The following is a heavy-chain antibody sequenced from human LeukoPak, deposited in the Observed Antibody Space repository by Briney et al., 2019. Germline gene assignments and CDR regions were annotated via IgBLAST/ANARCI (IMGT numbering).Heavy chain of an antibody. Sequence: GESLKISCKGSGYTFSSYWIGWVRQMPGKGLEWMGIIYPGDSDTRYSPSFQGQVTISADKSISTAYLQWSSLKASDTAMYYCARRRYYYDSSGYYYVDYWGQGTLVTVSS. CDR2: IYPGDSDT. CDR1: GYTFSSYW. CDR3: ARRRYYYDSSGYYYVDY. D-gene: IGHD3-22*01. J-gene: IGHJ4*02. V-gene: IGHV5-51*01.